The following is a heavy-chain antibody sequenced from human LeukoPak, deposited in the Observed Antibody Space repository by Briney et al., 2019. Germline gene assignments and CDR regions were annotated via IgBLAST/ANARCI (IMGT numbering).Heavy chain of an antibody. CDR1: GFTVSSNY. CDR2: IYSGGST. CDR3: ARTGNPATGDY. D-gene: IGHD1-1*01. Sequence: GRSLRLSCAASGFTVSSNYMSWVRQAPGKGLEWVSVIYSGGSTYYADSVKGRFTISRDNSKNTLYLQMNSLRAEDTAVYYCARTGNPATGDYWGQGTLVTVSS. J-gene: IGHJ4*02. V-gene: IGHV3-53*01.